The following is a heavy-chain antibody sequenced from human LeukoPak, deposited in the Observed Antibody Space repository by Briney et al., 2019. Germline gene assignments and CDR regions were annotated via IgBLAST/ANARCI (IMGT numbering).Heavy chain of an antibody. CDR2: IYHSGST. J-gene: IGHJ3*02. Sequence: SETLSLTCAVSGYSISSGYYWGWIRQPPGKGLEWIGSIYHSGSTYYNPSLKSRVTISVDTSKNQFSLKLSSVTAADTAVYYCARMTSRDTFGDAFDIWGQGTMVTVSS. CDR3: ARMTSRDTFGDAFDI. D-gene: IGHD3-10*01. V-gene: IGHV4-38-2*01. CDR1: GYSISSGYY.